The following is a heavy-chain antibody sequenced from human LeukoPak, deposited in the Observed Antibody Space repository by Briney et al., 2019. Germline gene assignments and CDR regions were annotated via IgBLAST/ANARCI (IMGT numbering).Heavy chain of an antibody. D-gene: IGHD1/OR15-1a*01. CDR1: GFIFSDYG. Sequence: PGGSLRLSCAASGFIFSDYGIHWVRQAPGKGLEWVAFIRFDGSSKYYTDSVKGRFTISRDNSWNTVYLQINSLRVEDTAVYYCAKEGTASKPSDLDYWGQGTLVTVSS. J-gene: IGHJ4*02. CDR2: IRFDGSSK. CDR3: AKEGTASKPSDLDY. V-gene: IGHV3-30*02.